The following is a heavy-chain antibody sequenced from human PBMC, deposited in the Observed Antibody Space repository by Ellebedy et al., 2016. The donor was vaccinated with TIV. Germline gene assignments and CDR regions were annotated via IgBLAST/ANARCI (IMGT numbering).Heavy chain of an antibody. J-gene: IGHJ4*02. Sequence: ASVKVSCKASGYTFTSYAMHWVRQAPGQRLEWMGWINAGNGNTKDSQKFQGRVTITRDTSASTAYMELSSLRSEDTAVYYCASGRGVILSVWGQGTLVTVSS. D-gene: IGHD2/OR15-2a*01. CDR1: GYTFTSYA. CDR3: ASGRGVILSV. V-gene: IGHV1-3*01. CDR2: INAGNGNT.